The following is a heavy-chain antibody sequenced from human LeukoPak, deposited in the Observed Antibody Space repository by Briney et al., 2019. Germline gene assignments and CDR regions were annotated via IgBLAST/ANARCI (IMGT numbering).Heavy chain of an antibody. CDR3: ARDLGYCSSTSCYRHYYYGMDV. CDR2: IYYSGST. J-gene: IGHJ6*02. D-gene: IGHD2-2*01. Sequence: SETLSLTCTVSGGSISSSSYYWGWIRQPPGKGLEWIGSIYYSGSTYYNPSLKSRVTISVDTSKNQFSLKLSSVTAADTAVYYCARDLGYCSSTSCYRHYYYGMDVWGQGTTVTVSS. V-gene: IGHV4-39*07. CDR1: GGSISSSSYY.